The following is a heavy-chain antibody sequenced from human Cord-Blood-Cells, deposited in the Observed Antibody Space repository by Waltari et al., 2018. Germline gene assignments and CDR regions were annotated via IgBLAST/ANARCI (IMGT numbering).Heavy chain of an antibody. J-gene: IGHJ3*02. D-gene: IGHD3-3*01. V-gene: IGHV1-58*01. CDR3: AAVAPGITIFGVVIDAFDI. CDR1: GFTFTSSA. CDR2: IVVGSGNT. Sequence: QMQLVQSGPEVKKPGTSVKVSCKASGFTFTSSAVQWVRQARGQRLEWIGWIVVGSGNTNYAQKFQERVTITRNRSTSTAYMERGSLGSEDTAVYYCAAVAPGITIFGVVIDAFDIWGQGTMVTVSS.